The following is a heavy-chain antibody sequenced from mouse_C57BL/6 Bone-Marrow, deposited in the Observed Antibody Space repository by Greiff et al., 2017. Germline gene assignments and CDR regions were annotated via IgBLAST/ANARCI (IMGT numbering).Heavy chain of an antibody. CDR1: GYTFTSYW. Sequence: QVQLQQPGAELVKPGASVKMSCKASGYTFTSYWITWVKQRPGQGLEWIGDIYPGSGSTNYNEKFKSKATLTVDTSSSTAYMQLSSLTSEDSAVYYCARDGLYYYGSSFDYWGQGTTLTVSS. D-gene: IGHD1-1*01. J-gene: IGHJ2*01. V-gene: IGHV1-55*01. CDR2: IYPGSGST. CDR3: ARDGLYYYGSSFDY.